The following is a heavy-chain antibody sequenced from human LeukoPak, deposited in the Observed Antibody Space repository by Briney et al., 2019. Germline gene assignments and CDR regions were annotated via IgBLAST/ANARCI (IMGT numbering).Heavy chain of an antibody. Sequence: GGSLRLSCAASGFTSSSYWMSWVRQAPGKGLEWGSSISSSSSYIYYADSLKGRFTISRDNAKNSLYLQLNSLRAEDTAVYYCARDRGNQRGYYYYYMDVWGKGTTVTVSS. D-gene: IGHD1-14*01. CDR2: ISSSSSYI. J-gene: IGHJ6*03. V-gene: IGHV3-21*01. CDR3: ARDRGNQRGYYYYYMDV. CDR1: GFTSSSYW.